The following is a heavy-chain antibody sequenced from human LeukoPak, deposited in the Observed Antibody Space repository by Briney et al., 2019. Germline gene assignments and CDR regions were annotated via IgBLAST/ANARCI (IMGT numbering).Heavy chain of an antibody. J-gene: IGHJ4*02. CDR1: GYTFTGYY. V-gene: IGHV1-2*02. D-gene: IGHD3-22*01. Sequence: VASVKVSCKASGYTFTGYYMHWVRQAPGQGLEWMGWINPNSGGTNYAQKFQGRVTMTRDTSISTAYMELSRLRSDDTAVYYCAREDYYDSGSNDYWGQGTLVTVSS. CDR2: INPNSGGT. CDR3: AREDYYDSGSNDY.